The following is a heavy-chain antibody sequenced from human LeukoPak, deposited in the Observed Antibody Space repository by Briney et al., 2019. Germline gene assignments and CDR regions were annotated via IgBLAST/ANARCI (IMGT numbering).Heavy chain of an antibody. CDR1: GGSFSGYY. CDR2: INHSGST. J-gene: IGHJ4*02. Sequence: SETLSLTCAVYGGSFSGYYWSWIRQPPGKGLEWIGEINHSGSTNYNPSLKSRVTISVDTSKNQFSLKLSSVPAADTAVYYCAREGSSGYYIDYWGQGTLVTVSS. V-gene: IGHV4-34*01. CDR3: AREGSSGYYIDY. D-gene: IGHD3-22*01.